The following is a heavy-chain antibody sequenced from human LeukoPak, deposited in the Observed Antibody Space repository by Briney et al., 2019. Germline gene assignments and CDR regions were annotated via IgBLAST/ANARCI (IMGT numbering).Heavy chain of an antibody. D-gene: IGHD3-22*01. CDR3: ARDQNDSSGYYYMAGPQNFDI. J-gene: IGHJ3*02. CDR1: GFTFSSYS. V-gene: IGHV3-21*01. Sequence: GGSLRLSCAASGFTFSSYSMNWVRQAPGKGLEWVSSISSSSSYIYYADSVKGRFTISRDNAKNSLYLQMNSLRAEDTAVYYCARDQNDSSGYYYMAGPQNFDIWGQGTMVTVSS. CDR2: ISSSSSYI.